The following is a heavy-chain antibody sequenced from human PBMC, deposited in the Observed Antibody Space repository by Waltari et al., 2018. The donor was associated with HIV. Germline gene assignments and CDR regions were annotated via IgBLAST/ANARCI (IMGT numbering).Heavy chain of an antibody. V-gene: IGHV6-1*01. CDR3: ARLTGDDGGGY. Sequence: VQLQQSGPGLVKPSQPHSLTFALSGDSVPSNRAAWNRLRQSPSRGLEWLGRTYYRSKWYNDYAVSVKSRISSNPDTSKNQFSLQLKSVTPEDTAVYYCARLTGDDGGGYWGQGTLVTVSS. CDR2: TYYRSKWYN. D-gene: IGHD7-27*01. J-gene: IGHJ4*02. CDR1: GDSVPSNRAA.